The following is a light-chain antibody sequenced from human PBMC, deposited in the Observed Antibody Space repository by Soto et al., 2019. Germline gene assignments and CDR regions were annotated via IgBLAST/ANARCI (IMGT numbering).Light chain of an antibody. J-gene: IGLJ1*01. CDR2: EVT. Sequence: SVLPQPPSASGSPGQSVTISCTGTSGDVGGYNYVSWYQQHPGKAPKLMIYEVTKRPSGVPDRFSASKSGNTASLTVSGLQAEDEADYYCSSYAGSNNYVFGTGTKVTVL. CDR1: SGDVGGYNY. CDR3: SSYAGSNNYV. V-gene: IGLV2-8*01.